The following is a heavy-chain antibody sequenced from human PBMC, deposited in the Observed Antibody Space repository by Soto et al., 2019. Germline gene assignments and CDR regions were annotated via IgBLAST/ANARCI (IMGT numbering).Heavy chain of an antibody. CDR2: IYPSNSET. J-gene: IGHJ5*02. V-gene: IGHV5-51*01. Sequence: EVQLVQSGTEVKKPGESLKISCEGPGYSFTRNSIAWVRQMPGKGLGWMGSIYPSNSETKYSPSFQGQVTISLDRSTNTAYLYWSSLKASDTAMYYCGGYYKFWSAWGQGTPVIVSS. D-gene: IGHD3-3*01. CDR1: GYSFTRNS. CDR3: GGYYKFWSA.